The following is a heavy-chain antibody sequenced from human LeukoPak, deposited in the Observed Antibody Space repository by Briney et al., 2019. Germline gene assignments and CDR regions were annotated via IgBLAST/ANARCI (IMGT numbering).Heavy chain of an antibody. CDR3: GRVKQVDGYERYYYYMDV. D-gene: IGHD5-18*01. Sequence: SETLSLTCTVSGGSISSYYWSWIRQPAGKGLEWIGRIYTSGSTNYNPSLKSRVTMSVDTSKNQFSLKLSSVTAADTAVYYCGRVKQVDGYERYYYYMDVWGKGTTVTVSS. V-gene: IGHV4-4*07. CDR1: GGSISSYY. CDR2: IYTSGST. J-gene: IGHJ6*03.